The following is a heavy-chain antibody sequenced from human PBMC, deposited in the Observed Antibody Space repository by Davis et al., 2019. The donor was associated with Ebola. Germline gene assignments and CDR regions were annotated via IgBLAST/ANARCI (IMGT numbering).Heavy chain of an antibody. V-gene: IGHV1-3*01. D-gene: IGHD6-19*01. Sequence: ASVTVSCKASGYIFTTYAMHWVRPAPGQRLEWMGWVHGGNGNTKYSQRFQGRVTITTDTSASTAYLDLSSLRSDDTAVFYCARATFGYNSGWYADYWGQGTLVTVSS. CDR1: GYIFTTYA. CDR3: ARATFGYNSGWYADY. J-gene: IGHJ4*02. CDR2: VHGGNGNT.